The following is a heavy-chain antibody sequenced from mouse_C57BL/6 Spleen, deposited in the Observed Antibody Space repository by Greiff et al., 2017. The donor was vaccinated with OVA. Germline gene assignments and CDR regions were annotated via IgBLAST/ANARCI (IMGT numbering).Heavy chain of an antibody. Sequence: QVHVKQSGAELVKPGASVKLSCKASGYTFTEYTIHWVKQRSGQGLEWIGWFYPGSGSIKYNEKFKDKATLTADKSSSTVYMELSRLTSEDSAVYFCARHEREDYSNYYAMDYWGQGTSVTVSS. CDR2: FYPGSGSI. CDR3: ARHEREDYSNYYAMDY. D-gene: IGHD2-5*01. J-gene: IGHJ4*01. V-gene: IGHV1-62-2*01. CDR1: GYTFTEYT.